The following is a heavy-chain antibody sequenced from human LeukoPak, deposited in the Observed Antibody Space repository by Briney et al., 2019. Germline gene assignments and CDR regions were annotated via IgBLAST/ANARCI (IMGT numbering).Heavy chain of an antibody. D-gene: IGHD3-22*01. V-gene: IGHV1-8*02. CDR3: ARLYDSSGYYAHDY. CDR1: GYTFTGYY. CDR2: INPNSGNT. J-gene: IGHJ4*02. Sequence: ASVKVSCKASGYTFTGYYMHWVRQAPGQGLEWMGWINPNSGNTGYAQKFQGRVTMTRNTSISTAYMELSSLRSEDTAVYYCARLYDSSGYYAHDYWGQGTLVTVSS.